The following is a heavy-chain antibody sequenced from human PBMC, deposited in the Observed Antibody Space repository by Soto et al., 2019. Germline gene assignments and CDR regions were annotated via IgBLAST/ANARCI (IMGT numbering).Heavy chain of an antibody. D-gene: IGHD6-13*01. CDR1: GFTFSSYS. CDR2: ISSSSSYI. CDR3: ARDIRRAAAGTFDY. J-gene: IGHJ4*02. V-gene: IGHV3-21*01. Sequence: EVQLVESGGGLVKPGGSLRLSCAASGFTFSSYSMNWVRQAPGKGLEWVSSISSSSSYIYYEDSVKGRFTISRDNAKNSLYLQMNSLRAEDTAVYYCARDIRRAAAGTFDYWGQGTLVTVSS.